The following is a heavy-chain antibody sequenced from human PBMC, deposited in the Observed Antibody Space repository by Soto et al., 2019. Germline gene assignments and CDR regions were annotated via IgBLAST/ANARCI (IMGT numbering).Heavy chain of an antibody. CDR3: ARVYCGGDCYSYYYYGMDV. J-gene: IGHJ6*02. Sequence: ASVKVSCKASGGTFSSYAISWVRQAPGQGLEWMGGIIPIFGTANYAQKFQGRVTITADKSTSTAYMELSSLRSEDTAVYYCARVYCGGDCYSYYYYGMDVWGQGTTVTVSS. CDR1: GGTFSSYA. CDR2: IIPIFGTA. V-gene: IGHV1-69*06. D-gene: IGHD2-21*02.